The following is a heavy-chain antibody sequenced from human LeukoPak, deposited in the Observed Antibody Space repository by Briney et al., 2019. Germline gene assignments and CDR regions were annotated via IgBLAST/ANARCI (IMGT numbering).Heavy chain of an antibody. CDR2: IIPIFGTA. V-gene: IGHV1-69*13. D-gene: IGHD4-17*01. J-gene: IGHJ4*02. CDR1: GGTFSSYA. Sequence: GASVKVSCKASGGTFSSYAISWVRQAPGQGPEWMGGIIPIFGTANYAQKFQGRVTITADESTSTAYMELSSLRSEDTAVYYCASGTTVTPYYFDYWGQGTLVTVSS. CDR3: ASGTTVTPYYFDY.